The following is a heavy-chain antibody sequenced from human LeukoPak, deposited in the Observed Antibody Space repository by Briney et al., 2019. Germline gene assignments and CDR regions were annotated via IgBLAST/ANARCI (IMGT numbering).Heavy chain of an antibody. J-gene: IGHJ4*02. Sequence: PSETLSLTCTVSGGSISSYYWSWIRQPPGKGLEWIGYISYTGGTNYNPSLKSRVTISVDTSNNQFSLKLSSVTAADTAVYYCARDTSGYRRGSFDYWGQGTLVTVSS. CDR1: GGSISSYY. D-gene: IGHD3-22*01. CDR2: ISYTGGT. CDR3: ARDTSGYRRGSFDY. V-gene: IGHV4-59*01.